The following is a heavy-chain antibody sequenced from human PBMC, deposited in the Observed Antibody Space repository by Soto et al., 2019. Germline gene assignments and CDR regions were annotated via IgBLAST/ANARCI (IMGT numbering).Heavy chain of an antibody. J-gene: IGHJ5*02. CDR1: GGTFSSYA. D-gene: IGHD3-3*01. Sequence: SVKVSCKASGGTFSSYAISWVRQAPGQGLEWMGGIIPIFGTANYAQKFQGRVTITADKSTSTAYMELSSRRSEDTAVYYCARASSLQYYDFWSGWNWFDPWGQGTLVTVSS. V-gene: IGHV1-69*06. CDR2: IIPIFGTA. CDR3: ARASSLQYYDFWSGWNWFDP.